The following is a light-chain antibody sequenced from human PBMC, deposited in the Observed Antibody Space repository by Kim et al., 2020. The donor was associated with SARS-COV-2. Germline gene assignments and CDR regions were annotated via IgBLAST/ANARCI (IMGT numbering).Light chain of an antibody. V-gene: IGLV3-1*01. CDR1: RLGEQY. CDR2: QVT. J-gene: IGLJ2*01. Sequence: SYELTQPPSVSVSPGQTATITCSGDRLGEQYVRWYQQKPVQSPVVVIYQVTKRPSEIPDLFSGSNSGTTATLTISRSPAMAEADYYCLVWDSTTTFFGGG. CDR3: LVWDSTTTF.